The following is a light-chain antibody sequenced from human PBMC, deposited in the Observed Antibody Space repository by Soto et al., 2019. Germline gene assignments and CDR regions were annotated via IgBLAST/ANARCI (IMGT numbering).Light chain of an antibody. CDR3: QQCGSSPLT. CDR1: QSVSSSY. Sequence: EIVLTQSPGTLSLSPGERATLSCRASQSVSSSYLAWYQQIPGQAPRLLIYATSRRATGIPDRFSGSGSGTDFTLTISRLEPEDFAVYYCQQCGSSPLTFGGGTKVEIK. V-gene: IGKV3-20*01. J-gene: IGKJ4*01. CDR2: ATS.